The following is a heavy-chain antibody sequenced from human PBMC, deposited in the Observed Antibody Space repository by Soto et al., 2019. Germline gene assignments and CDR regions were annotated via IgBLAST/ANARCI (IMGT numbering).Heavy chain of an antibody. J-gene: IGHJ4*02. CDR3: AKDGRVDYYDFWSGQGSYFDY. V-gene: IGHV3-30*18. D-gene: IGHD3-3*01. Sequence: PGGSLRLSCAASGFTFGTYGMHWVRQAPGKGLEWVAVISYDTSNRYYGDSVRGRFTISRDNFKNTLYLQMNSLRAEDTAVYYCAKDGRVDYYDFWSGQGSYFDYWGQGT. CDR1: GFTFGTYG. CDR2: ISYDTSNR.